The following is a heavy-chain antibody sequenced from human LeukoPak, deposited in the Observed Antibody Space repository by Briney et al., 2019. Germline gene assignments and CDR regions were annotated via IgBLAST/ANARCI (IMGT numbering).Heavy chain of an antibody. CDR1: GYTFTIYG. Sequence: RASVKVSCKASGYTFTIYGISWVRQAPGQGLEWMGWLSAYNGNTNYAQKLQGRVTMTTDTSTSTAYMDMRTLRSANTAAYICAREGYYDSSVGYWGQGNLVTVSS. V-gene: IGHV1-18*01. CDR3: AREGYYDSSVGY. J-gene: IGHJ4*02. D-gene: IGHD3-22*01. CDR2: LSAYNGNT.